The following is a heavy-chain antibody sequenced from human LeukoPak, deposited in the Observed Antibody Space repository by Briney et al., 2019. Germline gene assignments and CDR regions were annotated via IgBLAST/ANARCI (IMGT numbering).Heavy chain of an antibody. Sequence: GGSLRLSCAASGFTFSSYSMNWVRQAPGKGLEWVSSISSSSSYIYYADSVKGRFTISRDKSKNTLHLQMNSLRAEDTAIYYCARDTSFAVGATLDFWGQGTLVTVSS. J-gene: IGHJ4*02. CDR3: ARDTSFAVGATLDF. CDR1: GFTFSSYS. D-gene: IGHD1-26*01. CDR2: ISSSSSYI. V-gene: IGHV3-21*01.